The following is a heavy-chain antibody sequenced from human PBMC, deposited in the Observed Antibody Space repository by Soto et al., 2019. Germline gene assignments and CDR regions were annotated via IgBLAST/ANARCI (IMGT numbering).Heavy chain of an antibody. CDR2: ISGSGGST. V-gene: IGHV3-23*01. CDR1: GFTFSSYA. D-gene: IGHD3-3*01. CDR3: AKEVDFWSGSTIPYFDY. Sequence: GGSLRLSCAASGFTFSSYAMSWVRQAPGKGLEWVSAISGSGGSTYYADSVKGRFTISRDNSKNTLYLQMNSLRAEDTAVYYCAKEVDFWSGSTIPYFDYWGQGTLVTVSS. J-gene: IGHJ4*02.